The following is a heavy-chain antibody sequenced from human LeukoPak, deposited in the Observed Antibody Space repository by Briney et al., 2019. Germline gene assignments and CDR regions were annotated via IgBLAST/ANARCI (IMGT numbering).Heavy chain of an antibody. CDR2: ISYDGSNK. D-gene: IGHD7-27*01. J-gene: IGHJ4*02. CDR3: ARDTRGAGDNYFDY. Sequence: PGGSLRLSCAASGFTFSSYAMHWVRQAPGKGLEWVAVISYDGSNKYYADSVKGRFTISRDNSKNTLYLQMNSLRAEDTAVYYCARDTRGAGDNYFDYWGQGTLVTVSS. CDR1: GFTFSSYA. V-gene: IGHV3-30-3*01.